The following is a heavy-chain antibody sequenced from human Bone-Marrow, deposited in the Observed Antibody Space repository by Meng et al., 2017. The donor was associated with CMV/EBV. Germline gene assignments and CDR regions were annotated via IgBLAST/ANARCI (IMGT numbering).Heavy chain of an antibody. CDR3: ARDVHYYDSSGYLSWFDP. Sequence: SVKVSGKASGYTFTGYYMYWVRQAPGQGLEWMGGIIPIFGTANYAQKFQGRVTITTDESTSTAYMELSSLRSEDTAVYYCARDVHYYDSSGYLSWFDPWGQGTLVTVPS. J-gene: IGHJ5*02. D-gene: IGHD3-22*01. V-gene: IGHV1-69*05. CDR1: GYTFTGYY. CDR2: IIPIFGTA.